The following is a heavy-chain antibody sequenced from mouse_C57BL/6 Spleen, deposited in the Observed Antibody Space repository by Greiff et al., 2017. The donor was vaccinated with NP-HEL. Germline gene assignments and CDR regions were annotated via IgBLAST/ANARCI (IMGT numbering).Heavy chain of an antibody. CDR1: GYAFSSSW. Sequence: VKLVESGPELVKPGASVKISCKASGYAFSSSWMNWVKQRPGKGLEWIGRIYPGDGDTNYNGKFKGKATLTADKSSSTAYMQLSSLTSEDSAVYFCARRWLLRNYYAMDYWGQGTSVTVSS. D-gene: IGHD2-3*01. CDR3: ARRWLLRNYYAMDY. J-gene: IGHJ4*01. CDR2: IYPGDGDT. V-gene: IGHV1-82*01.